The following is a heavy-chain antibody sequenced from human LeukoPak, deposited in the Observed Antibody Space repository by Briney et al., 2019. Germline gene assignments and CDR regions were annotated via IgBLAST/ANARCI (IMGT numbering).Heavy chain of an antibody. CDR1: GFTFSTYA. Sequence: GGSLSLSFAASGFTFSTYAMHWFRQAPGKGLEYVSAITNNGDSTYYANSVKGRFTISRDNSKNMLYLQMGSLRAEDMAVYYCARVTYCGDDCLNAFDIWGQGTMVTVSS. J-gene: IGHJ3*02. V-gene: IGHV3-64*01. D-gene: IGHD2-21*02. CDR3: ARVTYCGDDCLNAFDI. CDR2: ITNNGDST.